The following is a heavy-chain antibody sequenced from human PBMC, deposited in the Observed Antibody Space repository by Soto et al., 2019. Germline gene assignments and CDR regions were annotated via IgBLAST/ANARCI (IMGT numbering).Heavy chain of an antibody. CDR2: MNPNSGNT. CDR3: ARAGIAVAATSPLHN. CDR1: GYTFTSYG. J-gene: IGHJ4*02. Sequence: PSGTVSCKASGYTFTSYGINWVRQATGLCLEWMGLMNPNSGNTGYAQKFQGRVTMTRNTSISTAYMELSSLRSEDTAVYYCARAGIAVAATSPLHNWGQGTLVTVSS. V-gene: IGHV1-8*01. D-gene: IGHD6-19*01.